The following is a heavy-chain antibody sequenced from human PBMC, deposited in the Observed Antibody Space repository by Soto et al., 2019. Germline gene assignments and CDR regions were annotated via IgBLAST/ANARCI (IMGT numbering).Heavy chain of an antibody. CDR3: ARGRRLLSYYYGMDV. CDR1: GGSFSGSY. J-gene: IGHJ6*02. CDR2: INHSGST. Sequence: PSETLSLTCAVSGGSFSGSYWSWIRQPPGKGLEWIGEINHSGSTNYNPSLKSRVTISMDTSKNQFSLKLSSVTAADTAVYYCARGRRLLSYYYGMDVWGQGTTVTVSS. D-gene: IGHD3-10*01. V-gene: IGHV4-34*01.